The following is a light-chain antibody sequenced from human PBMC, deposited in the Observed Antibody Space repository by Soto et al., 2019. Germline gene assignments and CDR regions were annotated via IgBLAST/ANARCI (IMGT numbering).Light chain of an antibody. CDR3: SSYTSNTTLG. CDR2: AVT. V-gene: IGLV2-14*03. J-gene: IGLJ2*01. Sequence: QSVLTQPASVSGSPGQSITISCTGTDSDVGGYNSVSWYQQHPGKAPKLVIYAVTNRPSGVSDRFSGSKSDNMASLTISGLQAEDEADYYCSSYTSNTTLGFGGGTKLTVL. CDR1: DSDVGGYNS.